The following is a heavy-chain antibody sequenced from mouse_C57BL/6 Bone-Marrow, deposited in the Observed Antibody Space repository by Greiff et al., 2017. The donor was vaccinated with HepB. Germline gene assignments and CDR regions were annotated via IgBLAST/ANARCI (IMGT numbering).Heavy chain of an antibody. D-gene: IGHD1-1*01. CDR2: IHPNRGST. Sequence: QVQLQQSGAELVKPGASVKLSCKASGYTFTSYWMHWVKQRPGQGLEWIGMIHPNRGSTNYNEKFKSKATLTVDKSSSTAYMQLSSLTSEDSAVYYCARGVVDPFAYWGQGTLVTVSA. CDR1: GYTFTSYW. J-gene: IGHJ3*01. V-gene: IGHV1-64*01. CDR3: ARGVVDPFAY.